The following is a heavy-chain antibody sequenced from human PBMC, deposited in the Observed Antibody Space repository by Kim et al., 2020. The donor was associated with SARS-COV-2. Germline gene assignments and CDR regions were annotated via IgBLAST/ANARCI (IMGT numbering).Heavy chain of an antibody. Sequence: GGSLRLSCAASRFIFSNYWMHWVRQAPGKGLEWVANIKADGSEKYYVDSVKGRFTISRDNAKNSLYLQMNSLRAEDTAVYYCARYYDSSGYYSWGQGTLVTVSS. V-gene: IGHV3-7*01. CDR1: RFIFSNYW. J-gene: IGHJ4*02. D-gene: IGHD3-22*01. CDR3: ARYYDSSGYYS. CDR2: IKADGSEK.